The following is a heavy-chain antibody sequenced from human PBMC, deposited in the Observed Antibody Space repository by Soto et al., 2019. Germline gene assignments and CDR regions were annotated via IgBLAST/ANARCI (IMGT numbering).Heavy chain of an antibody. D-gene: IGHD3-10*01. J-gene: IGHJ4*02. CDR1: GFTFSSYS. CDR2: ISSSSSYI. V-gene: IGHV3-21*04. CDR3: AKPVYGSGSPDY. Sequence: SLRLSFAASGFTFSSYSMNLVRQAPGKGLEWVSSISSSSSYIYYADSVKGRFTISRDKSKNTLYLQMNNLRAEDTAIYYCAKPVYGSGSPDYWGQGTRGTVSS.